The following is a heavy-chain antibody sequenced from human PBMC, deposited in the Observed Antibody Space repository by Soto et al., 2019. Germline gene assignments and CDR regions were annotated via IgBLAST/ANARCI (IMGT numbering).Heavy chain of an antibody. CDR1: GGSISSGGYY. CDR2: IYYSGST. J-gene: IGHJ5*02. D-gene: IGHD2-15*01. V-gene: IGHV4-31*03. Sequence: KSSETLSLTCTVSGGSISSGGYYWSWIRQHPGKGLEWIGYIYYSGSTYYNPSLKSRVTISVDTSKNQFSLKLSSVTAADTAVYYCARSYCSGGSCYYQQGVGAWFDPWGQGTLVTVSS. CDR3: ARSYCSGGSCYYQQGVGAWFDP.